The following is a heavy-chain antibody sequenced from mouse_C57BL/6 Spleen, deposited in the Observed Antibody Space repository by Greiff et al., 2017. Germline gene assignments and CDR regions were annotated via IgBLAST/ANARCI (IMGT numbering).Heavy chain of an antibody. D-gene: IGHD1-1*01. V-gene: IGHV1-82*01. CDR3: ARGITTVVAPYWYFDV. Sequence: VQLQQSGPELVKPGASVQISCKASGYAFSSSWMNWVKQRPGKGLAWIGRIYPGDGDTNYNGKFKGKATLTAAKASSTAYLQLSSLTSEDSAVYFCARGITTVVAPYWYFDVWGTGTTVTVSS. CDR1: GYAFSSSW. J-gene: IGHJ1*03. CDR2: IYPGDGDT.